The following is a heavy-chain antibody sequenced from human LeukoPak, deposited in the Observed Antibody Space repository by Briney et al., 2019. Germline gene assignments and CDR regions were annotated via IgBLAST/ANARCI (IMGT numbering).Heavy chain of an antibody. J-gene: IGHJ4*02. Sequence: GGSLRLSCAASGFTFSSYSMNWVRQAPGKGLEWVSYISYTGTIYYADSVKGRFTISRDNAKNSLYLHMNSLRAEDTAVYYCTRDPRALDDWSQGTLVTVSS. CDR3: TRDPRALDD. CDR1: GFTFSSYS. V-gene: IGHV3-48*01. CDR2: ISYTGTI.